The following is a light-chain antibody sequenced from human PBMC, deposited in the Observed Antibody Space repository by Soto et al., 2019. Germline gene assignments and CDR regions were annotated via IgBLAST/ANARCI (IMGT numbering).Light chain of an antibody. Sequence: QSALTQPASVSGSPGQSITISCTGTRSDIGDYNYVSWYQQHPGKAPKLINFDVTDRPSGVSDRFSGSKSGNTASLTISGLQAEDEADYYCTSYSITSALEVFGGGTKVTVL. CDR1: RSDIGDYNY. V-gene: IGLV2-14*03. J-gene: IGLJ2*01. CDR3: TSYSITSALEV. CDR2: DVT.